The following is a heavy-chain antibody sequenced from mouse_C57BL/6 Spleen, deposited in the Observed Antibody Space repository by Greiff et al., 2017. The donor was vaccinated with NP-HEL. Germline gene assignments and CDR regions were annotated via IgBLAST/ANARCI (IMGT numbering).Heavy chain of an antibody. Sequence: VHLVESGAELVKPGASVKLSCKASGYTFTEYTIHWVKQRSGQGLEWIGWFYPGSGSIKYNEKFRDKATLTADKSSSTVYMDLSRLTSEDSAVYFCARHEGYDYVLDYWGQGTTLTVSS. D-gene: IGHD2-4*01. CDR3: ARHEGYDYVLDY. CDR1: GYTFTEYT. CDR2: FYPGSGSI. V-gene: IGHV1-62-2*01. J-gene: IGHJ2*01.